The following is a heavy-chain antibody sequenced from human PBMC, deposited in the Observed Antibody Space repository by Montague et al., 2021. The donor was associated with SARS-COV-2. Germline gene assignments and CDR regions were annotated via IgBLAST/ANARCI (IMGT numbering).Heavy chain of an antibody. J-gene: IGHJ4*02. Sequence: SETLSLTCSVSGASMSSQTYYWAWIRQPPGKELEWIGSISYSGTTFYNPSLKTRATLSVDTSKNQFSLKLRSLSASGTAVYYCTRQFYDILTGYFPFFFDNWGQGTLVTVSS. CDR1: GASMSSQTYY. D-gene: IGHD3-9*01. V-gene: IGHV4-39*01. CDR3: TRQFYDILTGYFPFFFDN. CDR2: ISYSGTT.